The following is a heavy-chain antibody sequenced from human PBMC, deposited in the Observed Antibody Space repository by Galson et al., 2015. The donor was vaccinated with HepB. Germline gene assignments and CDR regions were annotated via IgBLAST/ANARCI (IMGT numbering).Heavy chain of an antibody. D-gene: IGHD6-19*01. CDR1: GFTFSSYA. Sequence: SLRLSCAASGFTFSSYAMSWVRQAPGKGLEWVSAISGSGGSTYYADSVKGRFTISRDNSKNTLYLQMNSLRAEDTAVYYCAKDGWPEEWLVLDYYYGMDVWGQGTTVTASS. CDR3: AKDGWPEEWLVLDYYYGMDV. CDR2: ISGSGGST. V-gene: IGHV3-23*01. J-gene: IGHJ6*02.